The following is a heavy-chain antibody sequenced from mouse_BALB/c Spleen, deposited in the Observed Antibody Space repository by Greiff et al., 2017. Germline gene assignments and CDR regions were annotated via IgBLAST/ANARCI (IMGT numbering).Heavy chain of an antibody. J-gene: IGHJ4*01. CDR1: GYSITSGYY. V-gene: IGHV3-6*02. CDR2: ISYDGSN. Sequence: EVHLVESGPGLVKPSQSLSLTCSVTGYSITSGYYWNWIRQFPGNKLEWMGYISYDGSNNYNPSLKNRISITRDTSKNQFFLKLNSVTTEDTATYYCAREEYDWYAMDYWGQGTSVTVSS. D-gene: IGHD2-14*01. CDR3: AREEYDWYAMDY.